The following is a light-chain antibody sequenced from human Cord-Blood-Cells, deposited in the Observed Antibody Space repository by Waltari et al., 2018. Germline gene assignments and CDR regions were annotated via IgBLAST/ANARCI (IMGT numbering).Light chain of an antibody. J-gene: IGKJ1*01. Sequence: EIVLTQSPGTLSLSPGDRDTLSCRASQSVSSSYLACYQQKPGQAPRLLIYGASSRTTGIPDRVSGSGSGTDFTLTISRLEPEDFAVYYCQQYGSSPQTFGQGTKVEIK. V-gene: IGKV3-20*01. CDR1: QSVSSSY. CDR3: QQYGSSPQT. CDR2: GAS.